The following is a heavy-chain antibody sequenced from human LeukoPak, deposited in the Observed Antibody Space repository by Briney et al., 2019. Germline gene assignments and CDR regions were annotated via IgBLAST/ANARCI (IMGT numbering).Heavy chain of an antibody. V-gene: IGHV4-59*01. D-gene: IGHD5-12*01. CDR2: IYYSGTT. CDR1: GGSISSYY. Sequence: SETLSLTCTVSGGSISSYYWSWIRQPPGKGLEWIGYIYYSGTTNNNPSLKSRVTMSVDTSKNQFSLKLSSVTAADTAVYYCARDTRYSGFDYWGQGTLVTVSS. J-gene: IGHJ4*02. CDR3: ARDTRYSGFDY.